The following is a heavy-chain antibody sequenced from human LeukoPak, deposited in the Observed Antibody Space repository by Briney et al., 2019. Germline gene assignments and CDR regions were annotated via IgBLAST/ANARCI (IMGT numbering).Heavy chain of an antibody. CDR3: ASPWADCSGDCYSFWNDAFDI. V-gene: IGHV1-69*01. J-gene: IGHJ3*02. D-gene: IGHD2-21*02. Sequence: GSSVKVSSKASGGTFSSYAISWVRQAPGQGLEWMGGIIPIFGTANYAQKFQGRVTITADESTSTAYMELSSLRSEDTAVYYCASPWADCSGDCYSFWNDAFDIWGQGTMVTVSS. CDR2: IIPIFGTA. CDR1: GGTFSSYA.